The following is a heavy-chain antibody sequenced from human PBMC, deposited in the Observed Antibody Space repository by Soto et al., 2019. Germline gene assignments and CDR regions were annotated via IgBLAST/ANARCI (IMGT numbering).Heavy chain of an antibody. J-gene: IGHJ6*02. D-gene: IGHD1-26*01. CDR2: IIANNGTT. CDR1: GGTLSSYA. CDR3: ARIGTSSGSYYYYYYGMDV. V-gene: IGHV1-69*05. Sequence: SVKGACKGSGGTLSSYAVSWVRQAPGQGLEWMGGIIANNGTTSYAQKFQGRVTITTDASTSTAYMELRSLRSDDTAVYYCARIGTSSGSYYYYYYGMDVWGQGTTVTVSS.